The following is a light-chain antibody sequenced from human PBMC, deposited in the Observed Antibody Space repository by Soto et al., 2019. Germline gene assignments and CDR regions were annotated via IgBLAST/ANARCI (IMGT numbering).Light chain of an antibody. Sequence: DIQMTQSPSSLSASVGDRVTITCRASQGTRNEIGWYQQKPGKAPKRLIYAASSLQSGVPSRFSGTGYGTEFTLTITSLQPEDFATYSCLQPKNYPWTFGQGTKVEIK. V-gene: IGKV1-17*01. CDR2: AAS. CDR3: LQPKNYPWT. J-gene: IGKJ1*01. CDR1: QGTRNE.